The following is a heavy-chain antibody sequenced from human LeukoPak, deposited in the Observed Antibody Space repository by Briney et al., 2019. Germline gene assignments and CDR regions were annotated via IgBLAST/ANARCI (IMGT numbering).Heavy chain of an antibody. CDR2: IYTSGST. CDR3: ARGLYSSSSYDY. CDR1: GGSISSGSYY. V-gene: IGHV4-61*02. J-gene: IGHJ4*02. Sequence: SETLSLTCAVYGGSISSGSYYWSWIRQPAGKGLEWIGRIYTSGSTNYNPSLKSRVTISVDTSKNQFSLKLSSVTAADTAVYYCARGLYSSSSYDYWGQGTLVTVSS. D-gene: IGHD6-6*01.